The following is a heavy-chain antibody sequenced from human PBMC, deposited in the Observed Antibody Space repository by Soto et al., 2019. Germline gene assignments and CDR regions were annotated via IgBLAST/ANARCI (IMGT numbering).Heavy chain of an antibody. CDR3: ERGSAAAGIRDSGTRQYYYYSMDV. V-gene: IGHV4-34*01. D-gene: IGHD6-13*01. J-gene: IGHJ6*03. CDR2: INHSGRT. Sequence: SETLSLTCAVYGGSFSCYCWNWIRQPPGKXLXXIGEINHSGRTNYKKSIKSPVPTQVATSNNTFSLKLSSVTPADTDVSYCERGSAAAGIRDSGTRQYYYYSMDVWGKGTTVTVSS. CDR1: GGSFSCYC.